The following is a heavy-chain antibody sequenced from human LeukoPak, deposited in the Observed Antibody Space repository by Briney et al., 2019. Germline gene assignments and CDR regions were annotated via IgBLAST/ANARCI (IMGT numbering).Heavy chain of an antibody. CDR1: GFIFSSYA. CDR3: AKDGGQGADY. D-gene: IGHD3-16*01. J-gene: IGHJ4*02. CDR2: ISGSDGST. V-gene: IGHV3-23*01. Sequence: GGSLRLSCAASGFIFSSYAMSWVRQAPGKGLEWVSGISGSDGSTYYADSVKGRFTISRDNSKNTLYLQMNSLRAEDMAVYYCAKDGGQGADYWGQGTLVTVSA.